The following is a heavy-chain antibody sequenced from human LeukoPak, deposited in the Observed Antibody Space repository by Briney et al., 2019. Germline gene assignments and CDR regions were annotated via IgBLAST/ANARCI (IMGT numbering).Heavy chain of an antibody. V-gene: IGHV1-69*01. CDR2: IIPIFGTA. CDR3: ASGLRMSVAGAGPLWD. Sequence: SVKVSCKASGGTFSSYAISWVRQAPGQGLEWMGGIIPIFGTANYAQKFQGRVTITADESTSTAYMELSSLRSEDTAVYYCASGLRMSVAGAGPLWDWGQGTLVTVSS. D-gene: IGHD6-19*01. J-gene: IGHJ4*02. CDR1: GGTFSSYA.